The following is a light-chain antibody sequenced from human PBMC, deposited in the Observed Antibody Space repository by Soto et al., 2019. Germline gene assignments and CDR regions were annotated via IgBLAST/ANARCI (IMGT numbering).Light chain of an antibody. CDR2: DAS. Sequence: AIQLTQSPSSLYASVGDRVTITCRASQGISSYLAWYQQKPGKAPKLLIYDASSLESGVPSRFSGSGSGTEFTLTISSLQPDDFATYYCQQYNSSPTFGQGTKVDIK. CDR3: QQYNSSPT. J-gene: IGKJ1*01. V-gene: IGKV1-13*02. CDR1: QGISSY.